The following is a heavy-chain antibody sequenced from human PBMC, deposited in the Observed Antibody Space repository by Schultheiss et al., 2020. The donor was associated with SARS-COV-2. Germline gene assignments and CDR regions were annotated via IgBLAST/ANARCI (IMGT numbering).Heavy chain of an antibody. J-gene: IGHJ4*02. CDR2: ISSSSSYI. V-gene: IGHV3-21*04. D-gene: IGHD5-18*01. CDR1: GFSLSDYY. CDR3: AKSPPLVTAYFDD. Sequence: GGSLRLSCEASGFSLSDYYMSWIRQTPGKGLEWVSSISSSSSYIYYADSVKGRFTISRDNSKNTVYLQMDSLGAEDTAAYFCAKSPPLVTAYFDDWGQGTLVTVSS.